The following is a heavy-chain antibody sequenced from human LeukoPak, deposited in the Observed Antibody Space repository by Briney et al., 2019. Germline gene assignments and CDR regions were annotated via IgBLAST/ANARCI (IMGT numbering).Heavy chain of an antibody. CDR3: AKDPYDSSSYYFPGAFDI. J-gene: IGHJ3*02. V-gene: IGHV3-30*18. D-gene: IGHD3-22*01. CDR2: ISYDGSNK. CDR1: GFIFSSYG. Sequence: PGRSLRLSCAASGFIFSSYGMHWVRQAPGKGLEWVAVISYDGSNKYYADSVKGRFTISRDNSKNTLYLQMNSLRAEDTAVYYCAKDPYDSSSYYFPGAFDIWGQGTMVTVSS.